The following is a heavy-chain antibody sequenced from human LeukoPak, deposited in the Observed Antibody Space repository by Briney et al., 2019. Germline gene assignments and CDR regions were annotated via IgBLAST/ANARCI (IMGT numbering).Heavy chain of an antibody. CDR2: IYYSGST. V-gene: IGHV4-59*12. Sequence: SETLSLTCTVSGGSISSYYWSWIRQPPGKGLEWIGYIYYSGSTNYNPSLKSRVTISVDTSKNQFSLQLNSVTPEDTAVYYCARGGENWGPNNNWFDPWGQGTLVTVSS. D-gene: IGHD7-27*01. CDR3: ARGGENWGPNNNWFDP. J-gene: IGHJ5*02. CDR1: GGSISSYY.